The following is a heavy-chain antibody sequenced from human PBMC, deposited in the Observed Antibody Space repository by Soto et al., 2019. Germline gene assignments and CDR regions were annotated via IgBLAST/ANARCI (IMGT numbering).Heavy chain of an antibody. D-gene: IGHD3-16*02. Sequence: QLQLQESGPGLVKPSETLSLTCTVSGGSISRTTYSWGWIRQPPGKGLEWIGSIYYSGRIYYNPSLRSRVTVSVDTSRNQFSLKLTSVTAADTAVYYCATYRAWGQGTLVTVSS. CDR2: IYYSGRI. CDR1: GGSISRTTYS. V-gene: IGHV4-39*01. CDR3: ATYRA. J-gene: IGHJ5*02.